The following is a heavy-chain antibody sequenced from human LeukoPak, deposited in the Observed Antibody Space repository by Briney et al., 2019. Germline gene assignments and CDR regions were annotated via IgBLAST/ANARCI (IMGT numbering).Heavy chain of an antibody. Sequence: SQTLSLTXTVSGGSISSSSYYWGWIRQPPGKGLEWIGSIYYSGSTYYNPSLKSRVTISVDTSKNQFSLKLSSVTAADTAVYYCARRPTPSGYYSPPYNWFDPWGQGTLVTVSS. V-gene: IGHV4-39*01. CDR2: IYYSGST. CDR3: ARRPTPSGYYSPPYNWFDP. J-gene: IGHJ5*02. D-gene: IGHD3-22*01. CDR1: GGSISSSSYY.